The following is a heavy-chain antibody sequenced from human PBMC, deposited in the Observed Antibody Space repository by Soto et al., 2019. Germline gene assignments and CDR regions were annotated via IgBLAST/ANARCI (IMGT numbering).Heavy chain of an antibody. CDR2: IYWDDDK. Sequence: QITLKESGPTLVKPTQTLTLTCSFSGFSLSTTGVAVGWIRQPPGKALECLVLIYWDDDKRYSPSLKSRLTIPRDTSKNQVVLTMTDMDPVDTATYYCAHRVDYRGSWTTGYFDYWGQGTLVTVSS. CDR1: GFSLSTTGVA. J-gene: IGHJ4*02. CDR3: AHRVDYRGSWTTGYFDY. V-gene: IGHV2-5*02. D-gene: IGHD2-15*01.